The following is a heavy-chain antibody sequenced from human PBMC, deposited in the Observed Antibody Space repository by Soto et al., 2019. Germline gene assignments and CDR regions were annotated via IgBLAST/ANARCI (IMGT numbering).Heavy chain of an antibody. D-gene: IGHD3-9*01. Sequence: QVQLQESGPGLVKPSETLSLTCTVSGGSISRYYWSWIRQPPGKGLEWIGYIYSSGSTTYNPPLKSRVTISVDTSKNHFSLKLSSVTAAGTAVYYCARAILTDYRDTFDYWGLGTLVIVSP. V-gene: IGHV4-59*08. CDR2: IYSSGST. CDR1: GGSISRYY. J-gene: IGHJ4*02. CDR3: ARAILTDYRDTFDY.